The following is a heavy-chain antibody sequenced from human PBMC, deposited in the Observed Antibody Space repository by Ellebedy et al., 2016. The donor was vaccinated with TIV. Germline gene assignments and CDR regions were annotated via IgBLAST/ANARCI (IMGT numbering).Heavy chain of an antibody. CDR3: ARARSCSSTTCPYHYGLDV. Sequence: GESLKISXAASGFTFSSYWMNWVRQAPGKGLEWVANIKEDGSDKYYVDSVKGRFTISRDNAKNSLYLQLNSLRAEDTAVYYCARARSCSSTTCPYHYGLDVWGQGTTVTVSS. CDR2: IKEDGSDK. V-gene: IGHV3-7*01. D-gene: IGHD2-2*01. CDR1: GFTFSSYW. J-gene: IGHJ6*02.